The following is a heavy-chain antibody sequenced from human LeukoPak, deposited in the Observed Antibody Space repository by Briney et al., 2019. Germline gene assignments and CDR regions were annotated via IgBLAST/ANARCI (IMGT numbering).Heavy chain of an antibody. CDR1: GYALTELS. Sequence: ASVKVSSKVSGYALTELSIHWVRQAPGKGFEWMGGVDPKGGETIYAQNFQDRVTVTDDRYTDTSYMELSGLTSEDTALYYCAGDVLVSGGSHYHGLWGQGT. V-gene: IGHV1-24*01. D-gene: IGHD3-10*01. CDR3: AGDVLVSGGSHYHGL. CDR2: VDPKGGET. J-gene: IGHJ4*02.